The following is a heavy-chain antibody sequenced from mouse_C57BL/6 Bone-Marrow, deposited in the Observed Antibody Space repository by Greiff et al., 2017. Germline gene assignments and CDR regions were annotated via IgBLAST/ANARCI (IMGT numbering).Heavy chain of an antibody. V-gene: IGHV1-19*01. Sequence: VQLQQSGPVLVKPGASVKMSCKASGYTFTDYYMNWVKQSHGKSLEWIGVINPYNGGTSYNQKFKGKATLTVDKSSSTAYMALNSLTSEDSADYYGARPPSYSYGSSAHWYFDVWGTGTTVTVSS. CDR3: ARPPSYSYGSSAHWYFDV. CDR1: GYTFTDYY. D-gene: IGHD1-1*01. CDR2: INPYNGGT. J-gene: IGHJ1*03.